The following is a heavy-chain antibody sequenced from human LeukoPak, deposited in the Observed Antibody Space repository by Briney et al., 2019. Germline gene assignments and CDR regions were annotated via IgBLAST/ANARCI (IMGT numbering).Heavy chain of an antibody. Sequence: SETLSLTCTVSGGSISSHYWSWIRQPPGKGLEWIGYIYYSGSTNYNPSLKSRVTISLDTSKNQFSLKLSSATAADTAVYYCARGVVVVPAATDYYYYYMDVWGKGTTVTVSS. D-gene: IGHD2-2*01. V-gene: IGHV4-59*11. CDR2: IYYSGST. J-gene: IGHJ6*03. CDR3: ARGVVVVPAATDYYYYYMDV. CDR1: GGSISSHY.